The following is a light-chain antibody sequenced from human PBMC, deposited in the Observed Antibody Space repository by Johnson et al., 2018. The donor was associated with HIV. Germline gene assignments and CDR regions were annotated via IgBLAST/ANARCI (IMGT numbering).Light chain of an antibody. V-gene: IGLV1-51*01. J-gene: IGLJ1*01. CDR3: GTWDSSVSAYV. CDR1: NSNIGNNY. CDR2: DNN. Sequence: QSVLTQPPSVSAAPGQKVTISCSGSNSNIGNNYVSWYQQLPGTAPKLLIYDNNKRPSGIPDRFSGSKSGTSATLGITGLQTGDEADYYCGTWDSSVSAYVFGTGTKVTVL.